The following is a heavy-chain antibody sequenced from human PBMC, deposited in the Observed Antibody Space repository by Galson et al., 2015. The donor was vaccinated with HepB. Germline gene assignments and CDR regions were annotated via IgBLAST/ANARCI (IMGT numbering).Heavy chain of an antibody. Sequence: SLRLSCAASGFTVSSNYMSWVRQAPGTGLEWVSVIYSGGSTYYADSVKGRFTISRDNSKNTLYLQMNSLRAEDTAVYYCARGGEEDAFDIWGQGTMVTVSS. V-gene: IGHV3-66*01. D-gene: IGHD2-21*01. J-gene: IGHJ3*02. CDR1: GFTVSSNY. CDR2: IYSGGST. CDR3: ARGGEEDAFDI.